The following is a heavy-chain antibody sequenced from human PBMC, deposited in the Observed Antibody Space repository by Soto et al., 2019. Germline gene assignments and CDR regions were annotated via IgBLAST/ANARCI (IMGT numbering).Heavy chain of an antibody. J-gene: IGHJ4*02. D-gene: IGHD3-10*01. CDR2: IIPIFGTA. Sequence: QVQLVQSGAEVKKPGSSVKVSCKASGGTFSSYAISWVRQAPGQGLEWMGGIIPIFGTANYAQKFQGRVTITADKSTSTAYMELSSLRSEDTAVYYCAREGASVLLWFGESPLDYWGQGTLVPVSS. V-gene: IGHV1-69*06. CDR3: AREGASVLLWFGESPLDY. CDR1: GGTFSSYA.